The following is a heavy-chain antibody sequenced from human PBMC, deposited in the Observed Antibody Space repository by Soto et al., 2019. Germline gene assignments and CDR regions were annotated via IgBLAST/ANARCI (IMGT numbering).Heavy chain of an antibody. Sequence: GGSLRLSCTASGFTLSSYSMNWVRQGPGKGLVWVSRINTDGSSTNYADSVKGRFTISRDNAKNTVYLQMNSLRAEDTAVYYCARSPGGYYIDWGQGTMVTVSS. V-gene: IGHV3-74*01. CDR2: INTDGSST. CDR3: ARSPGGYYID. CDR1: GFTLSSYS. J-gene: IGHJ3*01. D-gene: IGHD3-9*01.